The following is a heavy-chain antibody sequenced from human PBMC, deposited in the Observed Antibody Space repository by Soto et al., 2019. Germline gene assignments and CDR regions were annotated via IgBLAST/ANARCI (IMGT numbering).Heavy chain of an antibody. CDR1: GYTFTSYY. J-gene: IGHJ4*02. CDR2: INPSGGST. V-gene: IGHV1-46*01. D-gene: IGHD2-15*01. CDR3: ARGLHCSGGSCYQIDFDY. Sequence: ASVKVSCRASGYTFTSYYMHWVRQAPGQGLEWMGIINPSGGSTSYAQKFQGRVTMTRDTSTSTVYMELSSLRSEDTAVYYCARGLHCSGGSCYQIDFDYWGQGTLVTVSS.